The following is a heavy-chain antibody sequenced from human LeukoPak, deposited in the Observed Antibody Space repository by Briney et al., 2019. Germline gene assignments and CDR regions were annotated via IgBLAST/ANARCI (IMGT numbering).Heavy chain of an antibody. Sequence: SGTLSLTCTVSGYSISSGYYWGWIRQPPGKGLEWIGSIYHSGSTYYNPSLKSRVTISVDTSKNQFSLKLSSVTAADTAVYYCARVHTAIANWFDPWGQGTLVTVSS. J-gene: IGHJ5*02. CDR2: IYHSGST. CDR1: GYSISSGYY. CDR3: ARVHTAIANWFDP. D-gene: IGHD5-18*01. V-gene: IGHV4-38-2*02.